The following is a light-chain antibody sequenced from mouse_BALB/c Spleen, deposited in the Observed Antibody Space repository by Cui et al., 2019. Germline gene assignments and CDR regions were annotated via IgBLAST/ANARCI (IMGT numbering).Light chain of an antibody. CDR2: DTS. CDR1: SSVSY. V-gene: IGKV4-55*01. J-gene: IGKJ1*01. CDR3: QQWSSYPRT. Sequence: QIVLTQSQAIMYASPVEKVTMTCSASSSVSYRYWYQQKPGSSPRLLIYDTSNLASGVPVRFSGSGSGTSYSLTISRMEAEDAATYYCQQWSSYPRTFGGGTKLEIK.